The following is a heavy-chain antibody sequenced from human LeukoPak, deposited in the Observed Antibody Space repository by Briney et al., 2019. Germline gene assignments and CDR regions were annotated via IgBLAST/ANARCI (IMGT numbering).Heavy chain of an antibody. J-gene: IGHJ4*02. V-gene: IGHV3-23*01. Sequence: PGGSLRLSCAASGFTFNNYGMSWVRQAPGKGLEWVSGISGSGAGTNYADSVKGRFTISRDKFRSTIHLQMNSLRADDTAVYYCAKVLGGMTVTSSIDYWGQGTLVTVSS. CDR2: ISGSGAGT. CDR1: GFTFNNYG. CDR3: AKVLGGMTVTSSIDY. D-gene: IGHD4-17*01.